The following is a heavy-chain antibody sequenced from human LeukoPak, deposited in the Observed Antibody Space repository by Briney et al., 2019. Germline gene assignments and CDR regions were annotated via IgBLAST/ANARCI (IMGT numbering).Heavy chain of an antibody. CDR2: IYYSGST. CDR1: GGSISSYY. J-gene: IGHJ4*02. CDR3: AREGLGYYDSSGYPD. V-gene: IGHV4-59*01. Sequence: SETLSLTCTVSGGSISSYYWSWIRQPPGKGLEWIGYIYYSGSTNYNPSLKSRVTISVDTSKNQFSLKLSSVTAADTAVYYCAREGLGYYDSSGYPDWSQGTLVTVSS. D-gene: IGHD3-22*01.